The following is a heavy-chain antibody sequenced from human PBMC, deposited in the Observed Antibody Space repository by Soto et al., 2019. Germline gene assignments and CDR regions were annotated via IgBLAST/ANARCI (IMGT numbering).Heavy chain of an antibody. CDR2: IKSKTDGGTT. CDR3: TTGGYDSSGYRRIDY. J-gene: IGHJ4*02. D-gene: IGHD3-22*01. CDR1: GFTFSNAW. Sequence: EVQLVESGGGLVKPGGSLRLSCAASGFTFSNAWMNWVRQAPGKGLEWVGRIKSKTDGGTTDYAAPVKGRFTISRDDSKNTLYLQMNSLKTEDTAVYYCTTGGYDSSGYRRIDYWGQGTLVTVSS. V-gene: IGHV3-15*07.